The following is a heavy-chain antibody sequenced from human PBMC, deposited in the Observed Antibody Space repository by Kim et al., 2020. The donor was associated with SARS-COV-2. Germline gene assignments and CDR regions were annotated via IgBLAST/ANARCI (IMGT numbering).Heavy chain of an antibody. CDR2: IIPIFGTA. CDR3: ARGGYCSGGSCGGKYNWFDP. Sequence: SVKVSCKASGGTFSSYAISWVRQAPGQGLEWMGGIIPIFGTANYAQKFQGRVTITADESTSTAYMELSSLRSEDTAVYYCARGGYCSGGSCGGKYNWFDPWGQGTLVTVSS. CDR1: GGTFSSYA. J-gene: IGHJ5*02. D-gene: IGHD2-15*01. V-gene: IGHV1-69*13.